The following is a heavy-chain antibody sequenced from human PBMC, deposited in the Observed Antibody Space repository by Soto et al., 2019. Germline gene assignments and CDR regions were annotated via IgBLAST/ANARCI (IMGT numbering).Heavy chain of an antibody. V-gene: IGHV3-23*01. D-gene: IGHD2-2*01. CDR1: GFTFSSYA. Sequence: GGSLRLSCAASGFTFSSYAMKWVRQAPGKGLEWVSLIGESGTPTYYAESVKGRFTISRDNSGNTLFLEMYSLRAEDTAVYYCARYIPGVRYYGMDVWGQGTTVTVSS. CDR2: IGESGTPT. J-gene: IGHJ6*02. CDR3: ARYIPGVRYYGMDV.